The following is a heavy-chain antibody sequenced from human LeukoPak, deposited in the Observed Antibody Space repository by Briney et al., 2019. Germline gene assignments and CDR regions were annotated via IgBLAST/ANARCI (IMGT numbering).Heavy chain of an antibody. CDR1: GFTFSDYY. D-gene: IGHD3-16*02. CDR2: ISSSGSTI. Sequence: GWSLSLSCAASGFTFSDYYMRWIRQARGKGLEGVSYISSSGSTIYYADSGKGRFTISRDNAKNSLYLQMNSLRAEDTAVYYCARPQGMITFGGVIVPPSGYWGQGTLVTVSS. V-gene: IGHV3-11*01. CDR3: ARPQGMITFGGVIVPPSGY. J-gene: IGHJ4*02.